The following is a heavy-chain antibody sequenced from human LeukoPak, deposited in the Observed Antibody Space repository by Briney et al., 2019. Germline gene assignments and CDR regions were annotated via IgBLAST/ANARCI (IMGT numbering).Heavy chain of an antibody. Sequence: SETLSLTCTVSGGSMSPYHWGWIRQPPGKGLEWTGYIYYSGSTNYNPSLKSRVTISVDTSKNQFSLKLSSVTAADTAVYYCARGGVARWRDYYYYYYGMDVWGQGTTVTVSS. CDR3: ARGGVARWRDYYYYYYGMDV. CDR2: IYYSGST. J-gene: IGHJ6*02. V-gene: IGHV4-59*12. CDR1: GGSMSPYH. D-gene: IGHD2-21*02.